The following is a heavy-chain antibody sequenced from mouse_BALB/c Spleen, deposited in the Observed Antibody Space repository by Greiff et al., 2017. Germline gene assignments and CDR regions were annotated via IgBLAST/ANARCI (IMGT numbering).Heavy chain of an antibody. Sequence: EVHLVESGGGLVKPGGSLKLSCAASGFTFSDYYMYWVRQTPEKRLEWVATISDGGSYTYYPDSVKGRFTISRDNAKNNLYLQMSSLKSEDTAMYYCARERYYSSSQFAYWGQGTLVTVSA. CDR1: GFTFSDYY. V-gene: IGHV5-4*02. CDR3: ARERYYSSSQFAY. J-gene: IGHJ3*01. D-gene: IGHD1-1*01. CDR2: ISDGGSYT.